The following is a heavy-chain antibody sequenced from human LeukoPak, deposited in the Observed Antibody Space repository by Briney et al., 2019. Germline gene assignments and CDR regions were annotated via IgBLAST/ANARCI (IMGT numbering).Heavy chain of an antibody. CDR1: GYTFTSYD. J-gene: IGHJ3*02. D-gene: IGHD1-26*01. Sequence: ASVKVSCKASGYTFTSYDINWVRQATGQGLEWMGWMNPNSGNTGYAQKFQGRVTMTRDTSISTAYMELSRLRSDDTAVYYCARSGSSASAFDIWGQGTMVTVSS. V-gene: IGHV1-8*01. CDR3: ARSGSSASAFDI. CDR2: MNPNSGNT.